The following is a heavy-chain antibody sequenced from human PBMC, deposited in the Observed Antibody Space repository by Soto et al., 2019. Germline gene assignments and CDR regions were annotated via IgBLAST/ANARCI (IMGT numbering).Heavy chain of an antibody. CDR2: ISWNSGSI. CDR3: AKEAGTVWFDP. J-gene: IGHJ5*02. V-gene: IGHV3-9*01. CDR1: GFTFDDYA. Sequence: EVQLVESGGGLVQPGRSLRLSCAASGFTFDDYAMHWVRQAPGKGLEWVSGISWNSGSIGYADSVKGRFTISRDNGKTSLYLQINSLRAEDTALYYCAKEAGTVWFDPWGQGTLVTVSS. D-gene: IGHD6-19*01.